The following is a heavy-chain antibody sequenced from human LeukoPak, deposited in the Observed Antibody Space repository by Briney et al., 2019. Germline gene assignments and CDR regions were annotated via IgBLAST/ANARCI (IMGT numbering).Heavy chain of an antibody. CDR3: AKESSSYCSGGSCHIDY. Sequence: TGGSLRLSCAASGFTFSSYWMLWVRQAPGKGLVWVSLINTDGTSSSYADSVKGRFTISRDNSKNTLFLQMNSLRAEDTAVYYCAKESSSYCSGGSCHIDYWGQGTLVTASS. D-gene: IGHD2-15*01. J-gene: IGHJ4*02. CDR1: GFTFSSYW. CDR2: INTDGTSS. V-gene: IGHV3-74*01.